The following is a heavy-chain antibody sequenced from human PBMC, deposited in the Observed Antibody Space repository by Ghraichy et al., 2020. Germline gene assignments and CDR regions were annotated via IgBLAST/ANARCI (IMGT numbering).Heavy chain of an antibody. Sequence: ASVKVSCKASGYTFTSYGISWVRQAPGQGLEWMGWISAYNGNTNYAQKLQGRVTMTTDTSTSTAYMELRSLRSDDTAVYYCASSGENIVVVPAATWGQGTLVTVSS. CDR1: GYTFTSYG. CDR2: ISAYNGNT. CDR3: ASSGENIVVVPAAT. D-gene: IGHD2-2*01. J-gene: IGHJ5*02. V-gene: IGHV1-18*04.